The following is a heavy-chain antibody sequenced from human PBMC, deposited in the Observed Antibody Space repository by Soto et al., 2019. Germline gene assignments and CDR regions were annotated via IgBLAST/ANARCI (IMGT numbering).Heavy chain of an antibody. CDR2: IIPIFGTA. CDR1: GGTFSSYA. CDR3: ARQYYYDSSGYYYGWFDP. V-gene: IGHV1-69*13. D-gene: IGHD3-22*01. Sequence: RASVKVSCKASGGTFSSYAISWVRQSPGQGLEWMGGIIPIFGTANYAQKFQGRVTITADESTSTAYMELSSLRSEDTAVYYCARQYYYDSSGYYYGWFDPWGQGTLVTVSS. J-gene: IGHJ5*02.